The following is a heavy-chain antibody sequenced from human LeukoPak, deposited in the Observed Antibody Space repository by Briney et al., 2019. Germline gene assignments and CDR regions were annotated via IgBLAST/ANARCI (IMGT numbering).Heavy chain of an antibody. V-gene: IGHV3-30*02. CDR3: AKDLMRFLEWLPAPGFDY. CDR2: IRYDGSNK. J-gene: IGHJ4*02. CDR1: GFTFSSYG. Sequence: PGGSLRLSCAASGFTFSSYGMHWVRQAPGKGLEWVAFIRYDGSNKYYADSVKGRFTISRDNSKNTLYLQMNSLRAEDTAAYYCAKDLMRFLEWLPAPGFDYWGQGTLVTVSS. D-gene: IGHD3-3*01.